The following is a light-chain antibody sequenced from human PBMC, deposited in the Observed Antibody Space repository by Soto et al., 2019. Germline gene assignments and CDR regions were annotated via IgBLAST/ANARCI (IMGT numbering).Light chain of an antibody. CDR3: QPATSFPRT. Sequence: DIQMTQSPSSVSASVGDRVTITCRASQGISSLLAWDQHKPGKAPNLLIHTASSLQSGVPSRFSGSGPVTDFSFTISILQPEKFATYYGQPATSFPRTSGGGTKVEI. CDR2: TAS. J-gene: IGKJ4*01. V-gene: IGKV1-12*01. CDR1: QGISSL.